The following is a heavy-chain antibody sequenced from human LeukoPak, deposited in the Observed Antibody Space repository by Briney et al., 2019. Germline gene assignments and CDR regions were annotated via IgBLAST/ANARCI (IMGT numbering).Heavy chain of an antibody. J-gene: IGHJ5*02. CDR2: ISGSGGST. CDR3: AKDHLGYCSGGSCYSGWSP. CDR1: GFTFSSYA. V-gene: IGHV3-23*01. D-gene: IGHD2-15*01. Sequence: PGGSLRLSCAASGFTFSSYAMSWVRQAPGKGLEGVSAISGSGGSTYYADSVKGRFTISRDNSKNTLYLKMNSLRAEDTAVYYCAKDHLGYCSGGSCYSGWSPWGQGTLVTVSS.